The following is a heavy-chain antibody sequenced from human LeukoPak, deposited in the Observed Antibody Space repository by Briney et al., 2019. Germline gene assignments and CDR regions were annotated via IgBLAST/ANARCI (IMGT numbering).Heavy chain of an antibody. J-gene: IGHJ4*02. CDR3: ARTDGAYFDY. CDR2: IYPGDSDT. V-gene: IGHV5-51*01. CDR1: GYNFASYW. D-gene: IGHD3-10*01. Sequence: GESLQISCQCSGYNFASYWIGWAGQLPGIGLEWMGIIYPGDSDTRYSPSFQGQVTMSADRSINAAHLQWSSLKASDTAMYYCARTDGAYFDYWGQGTLVTVSS.